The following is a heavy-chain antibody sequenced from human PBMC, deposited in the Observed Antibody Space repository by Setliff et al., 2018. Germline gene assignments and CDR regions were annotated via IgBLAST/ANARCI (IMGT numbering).Heavy chain of an antibody. Sequence: SETLSLTCTVSGGSISSSSYYWVWIRQPPGKGLEWIGSIYYSGSTYYNPSRNSRVTISVDTSKNQFSLKLSSVTAADTAVYYCARPLAAGELSGAFDIWGQGTMVTVSS. V-gene: IGHV4-39*01. CDR2: IYYSGST. CDR3: ARPLAAGELSGAFDI. D-gene: IGHD6-13*01. J-gene: IGHJ3*02. CDR1: GGSISSSSYY.